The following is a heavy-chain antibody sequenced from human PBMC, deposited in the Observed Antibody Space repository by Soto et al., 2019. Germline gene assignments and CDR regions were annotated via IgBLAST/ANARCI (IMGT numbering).Heavy chain of an antibody. CDR3: ARQHDYGDYVDY. D-gene: IGHD4-17*01. J-gene: IGHJ4*02. Sequence: ASVKVSRKVSGYTLTVLSMHWVRQAPGKGLEWMGGFDPEDGETNYAQKFQGRVTITADKSTSTAYMELSSLRSEDTAVYYRARQHDYGDYVDYWGQGTLVTVSS. CDR2: FDPEDGET. CDR1: GYTLTVLS. V-gene: IGHV1-24*01.